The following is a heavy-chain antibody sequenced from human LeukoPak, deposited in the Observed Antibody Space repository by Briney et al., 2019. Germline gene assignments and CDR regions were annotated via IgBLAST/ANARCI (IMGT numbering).Heavy chain of an antibody. D-gene: IGHD6-19*01. CDR3: ARGGTTVAGTFWFDP. CDR2: IYYSGST. Sequence: SETLSLTCTVSGGSFSSGSYYWSWIRQPPGKGLEWIGYIYYSGSTNYNPSLKSRVTISVDTSKNQFSLKLSSVTAADTAMYYCARGGTTVAGTFWFDPWGQGTLVTVSS. J-gene: IGHJ5*02. CDR1: GGSFSSGSYY. V-gene: IGHV4-61*01.